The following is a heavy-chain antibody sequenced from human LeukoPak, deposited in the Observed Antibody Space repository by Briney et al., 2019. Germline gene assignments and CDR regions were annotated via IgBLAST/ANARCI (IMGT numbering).Heavy chain of an antibody. D-gene: IGHD6-19*01. CDR3: AVSIAVAGKGLRYYYYMDV. V-gene: IGHV1-2*02. CDR2: INPNSGGT. Sequence: ASVKVSCKASGYTFTGYYVHWVRQAPGQGLEWMGWINPNSGGTNYAQKFQGRVTMTRDTSISTAYMELSRLRSDDAAVYYCAVSIAVAGKGLRYYYYMDVWGKGTTVTVSS. CDR1: GYTFTGYY. J-gene: IGHJ6*03.